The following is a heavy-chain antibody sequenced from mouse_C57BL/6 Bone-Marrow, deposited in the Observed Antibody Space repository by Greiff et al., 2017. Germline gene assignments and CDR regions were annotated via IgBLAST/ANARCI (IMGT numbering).Heavy chain of an antibody. J-gene: IGHJ2*01. CDR1: GYTFTSYG. CDR2: IYPRSGNT. Sequence: QVQLQQSGAELARPGASVKLSCKASGYTFTSYGISWVKQRTGQGLEWIGEIYPRSGNTYFNEKFEGKATLTADKSSSTAYMELRSLTSEDSAVYFCAPVTTVVPRDFDYWGQGTTLTVSS. D-gene: IGHD1-1*01. V-gene: IGHV1-81*01. CDR3: APVTTVVPRDFDY.